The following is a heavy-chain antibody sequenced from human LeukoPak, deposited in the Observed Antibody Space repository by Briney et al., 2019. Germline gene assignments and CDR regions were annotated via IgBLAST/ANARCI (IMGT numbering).Heavy chain of an antibody. Sequence: GGSLRLSCAASGFIFSNYAMTWVRQAPGKGLEWVSAITGSGDSTYYADSVKGRFTISRDNSKNTLYLQMNSLRAEDTAVYYCADSNYWYPVDYWGQGTLVTVSS. CDR1: GFIFSNYA. CDR2: ITGSGDST. V-gene: IGHV3-23*01. D-gene: IGHD4-11*01. J-gene: IGHJ4*02. CDR3: ADSNYWYPVDY.